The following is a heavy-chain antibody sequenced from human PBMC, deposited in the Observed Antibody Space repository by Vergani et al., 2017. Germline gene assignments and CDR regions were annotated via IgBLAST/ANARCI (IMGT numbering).Heavy chain of an antibody. CDR1: GYTFGHFD. CDR2: IRYDGSNP. V-gene: IGHV3-30*02. D-gene: IGHD1-26*01. Sequence: QEQLLQSGGGVVQPGGSLRLSCIGSGYTFGHFDMHWVRQAPGKGLAWVAFIRYDGSNPQYIDSVKGRFTISRDNSKDTLFLQMNCLRPEDTGTYFCAKKGGSLYYYGVDVWGQGTTSTVSS. J-gene: IGHJ6*02. CDR3: AKKGGSLYYYGVDV.